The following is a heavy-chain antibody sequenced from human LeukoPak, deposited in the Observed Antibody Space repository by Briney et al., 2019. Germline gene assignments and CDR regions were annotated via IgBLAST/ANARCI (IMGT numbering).Heavy chain of an antibody. CDR3: AKPARVGAVDY. J-gene: IGHJ4*02. D-gene: IGHD6-13*01. CDR2: ISGNSGNT. V-gene: IGHV3-23*01. CDR1: GFTFSSYA. Sequence: GGSLRLSCAASGFTFSSYAMSWVRQAPGMGLEWVSAISGNSGNTHYADSVKGRFTISRDNSKNTLYLQMNSLRAEDTAIYYCAKPARVGAVDYWGQGTLVTVSS.